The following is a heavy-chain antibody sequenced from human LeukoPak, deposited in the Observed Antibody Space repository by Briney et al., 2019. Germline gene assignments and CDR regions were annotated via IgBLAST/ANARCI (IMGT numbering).Heavy chain of an antibody. D-gene: IGHD3-10*01. V-gene: IGHV4-34*01. J-gene: IGHJ4*02. CDR2: INHSGST. CDR1: GGSFSGYY. Sequence: SDTLSLTCAVYGGSFSGYYWSWIRQPPGKGLEWIGEINHSGSTNYNPSLESRVTISVDTSKNQFSLKLSSVTAADTAVYYCARVYGSGRRGGYWGQGTLVTVSS. CDR3: ARVYGSGRRGGY.